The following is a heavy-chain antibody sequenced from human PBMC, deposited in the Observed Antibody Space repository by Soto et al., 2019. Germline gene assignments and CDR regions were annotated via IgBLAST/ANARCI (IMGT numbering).Heavy chain of an antibody. CDR3: ARSHPLQLTPGDYYYCGMDV. D-gene: IGHD5-18*01. Sequence: GASVKVSCKASGYTFTSYGISWERQAPGQGLEWMGWSSAYNGNTNYAQKLQGRVTMTTDTSTSTAYMELRSLRSDDTAVYYCARSHPLQLTPGDYYYCGMDVWGQGTTATVSS. CDR1: GYTFTSYG. V-gene: IGHV1-18*01. CDR2: SSAYNGNT. J-gene: IGHJ6*02.